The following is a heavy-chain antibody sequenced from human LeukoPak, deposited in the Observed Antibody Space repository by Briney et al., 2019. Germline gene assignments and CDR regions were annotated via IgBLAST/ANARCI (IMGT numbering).Heavy chain of an antibody. CDR3: ARQADIVVVPAAMFDP. V-gene: IGHV4-39*01. J-gene: IGHJ5*02. Sequence: PSETLSLTCTVSGGSISSSSYYWGWIRQPPGKGLEWIGSIYYSRSTYYNPSLKSRVTISVDTSKNQFSLTLSSVTAADTAVYYCARQADIVVVPAAMFDPWGQGTLVTVSS. CDR2: IYYSRST. CDR1: GGSISSSSYY. D-gene: IGHD2-2*01.